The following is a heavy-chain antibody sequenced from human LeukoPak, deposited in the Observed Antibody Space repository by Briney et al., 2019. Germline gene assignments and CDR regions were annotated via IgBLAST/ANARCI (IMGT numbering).Heavy chain of an antibody. Sequence: GGSLRLSCAASGFTFSSYWMHWVRQAPGKGLVWVSRINSDGSSTSYADSVKGRFTISRDNAKNTLYLQMNSLRAEDTAVYYCASPPRRTGTTRYYYYYMDVWGKGTTVTVSS. CDR2: INSDGSST. J-gene: IGHJ6*03. D-gene: IGHD1-1*01. V-gene: IGHV3-74*01. CDR3: ASPPRRTGTTRYYYYYMDV. CDR1: GFTFSSYW.